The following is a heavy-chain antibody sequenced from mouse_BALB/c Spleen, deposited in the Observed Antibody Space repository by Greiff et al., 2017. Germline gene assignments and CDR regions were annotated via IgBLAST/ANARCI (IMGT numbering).Heavy chain of an antibody. J-gene: IGHJ3*01. CDR3: ARIDRGAWFAY. Sequence: QVQLQQSGAELAKPGASVKMSCKASGYTFTGYWMHWVKQRPGQGLEWIGNINPSTGYTEYNPKFKDKATLTADKSSSTAYMQLSSLTSEDSAVYYCARIDRGAWFAYWGQGTLVTVSA. CDR2: INPSTGYT. V-gene: IGHV1-7*01. CDR1: GYTFTGYW. D-gene: IGHD3-1*01.